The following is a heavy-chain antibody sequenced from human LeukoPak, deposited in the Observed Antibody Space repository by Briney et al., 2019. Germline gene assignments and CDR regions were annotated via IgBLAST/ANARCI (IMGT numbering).Heavy chain of an antibody. D-gene: IGHD2-15*01. CDR3: ASLKTVVAATYYYYGMDV. Sequence: PSETLSLTCTVYGGSISSSSYYWGWIRQPPGKGLEWIGSIYYSGSTYYNPSLKSRVTISVDTSKNQFSLKLSSVTAADTAVYYCASLKTVVAATYYYYGMDVWGQGTTVTVSS. J-gene: IGHJ6*02. V-gene: IGHV4-39*01. CDR2: IYYSGST. CDR1: GGSISSSSYY.